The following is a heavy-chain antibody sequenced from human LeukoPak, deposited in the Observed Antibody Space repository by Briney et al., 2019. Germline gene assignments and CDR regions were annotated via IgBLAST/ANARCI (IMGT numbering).Heavy chain of an antibody. CDR2: IYYSGST. Sequence: SETLSLTCTVSGGSISSYYWSWIRQPPGKGLEWIGYIYYSGSTNYNPSLKSRVTISVDTSKNQFSLKLSSVTAADTAVYYCARGHNWNYGPFDYWGQGTLVTVSS. CDR3: ARGHNWNYGPFDY. CDR1: GGSISSYY. J-gene: IGHJ4*02. V-gene: IGHV4-59*01. D-gene: IGHD1-7*01.